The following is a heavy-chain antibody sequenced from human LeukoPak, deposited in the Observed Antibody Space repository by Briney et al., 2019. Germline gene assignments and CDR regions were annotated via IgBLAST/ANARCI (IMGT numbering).Heavy chain of an antibody. D-gene: IGHD3-22*01. J-gene: IGHJ4*02. CDR3: XRPAVRYDSSGXHXYYFDY. CDR1: GYSFTSYW. Sequence: KVGESLKISCKGSGYSFTSYWIGWVRQMPGKGLEWMGIIXXGDSDTRYSPSFQGQVTISADKSISTAYLQWSSLKASDTAMYYCXRPAVRYDSSGXHXYYFDYWGQGTLVTVSS. V-gene: IGHV5-51*01. CDR2: IXXGDSDT.